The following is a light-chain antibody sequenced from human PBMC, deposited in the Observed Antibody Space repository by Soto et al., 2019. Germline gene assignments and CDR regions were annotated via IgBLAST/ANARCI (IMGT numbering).Light chain of an antibody. V-gene: IGKV1-5*01. J-gene: IGKJ2*01. CDR2: VTS. CDR3: QQFDSYS. CDR1: QGISLW. Sequence: DIQMTQSHSSLSASVGDTVTITCRACQGISLWLAWYQQTPGKSPKLLIYVTSTLESGVPSRFSGSGSATVFTLTIISMQPEDSSTYYCQQFDSYSFVQGTKLDI.